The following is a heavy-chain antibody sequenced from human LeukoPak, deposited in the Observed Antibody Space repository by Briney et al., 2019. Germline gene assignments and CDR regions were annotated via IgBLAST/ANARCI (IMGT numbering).Heavy chain of an antibody. CDR3: ARHVNGWFDP. CDR1: GGSISSSSYY. CDR2: IYYSGST. J-gene: IGHJ5*02. V-gene: IGHV4-39*01. Sequence: NPSETLSLTCTVSGGSISSSSYYWGWIRQPPGKGLEWIGSIYYSGSTYYNPSLKSRVTISVDTSKNQFSLKLSSVTAADTAVYYCARHVNGWFDPWGQGTLVTVSS. D-gene: IGHD2-8*01.